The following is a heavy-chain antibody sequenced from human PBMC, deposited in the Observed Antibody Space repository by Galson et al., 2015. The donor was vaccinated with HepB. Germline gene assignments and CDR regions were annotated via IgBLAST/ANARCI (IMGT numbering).Heavy chain of an antibody. V-gene: IGHV3-13*01. D-gene: IGHD1-14*01. CDR2: IGTAGDT. CDR1: GFTFSSYD. CDR3: ARASEPFDPNRPRFAFDI. J-gene: IGHJ3*02. Sequence: SLRLSCAASGFTFSSYDMHWVRQATGKGLEWVSAIGTAGDTYYPGSVKGRFTISRENAKNSLYLQMNSLRAGDTAVYYCARASEPFDPNRPRFAFDIWGQGTMVTVSS.